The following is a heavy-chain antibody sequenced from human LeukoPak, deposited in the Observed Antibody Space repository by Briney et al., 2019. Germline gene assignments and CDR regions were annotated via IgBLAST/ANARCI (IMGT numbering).Heavy chain of an antibody. J-gene: IGHJ4*02. D-gene: IGHD3-22*01. Sequence: PSQTLSLTCAVSGGSISSGGYSWSWIRQPPGKGLEWIGYIYHSGSTYYNPSLKSRVTISVDRSKNQFSLKLSSVTAADTAVYYCASSTMIVAAFDYWGQGTLVTVSS. CDR1: GGSISSGGYS. V-gene: IGHV4-30-2*01. CDR3: ASSTMIVAAFDY. CDR2: IYHSGST.